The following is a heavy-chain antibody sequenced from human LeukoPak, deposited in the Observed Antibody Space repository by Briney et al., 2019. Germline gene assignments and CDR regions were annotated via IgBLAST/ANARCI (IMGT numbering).Heavy chain of an antibody. J-gene: IGHJ5*02. CDR3: ARDMGLGSSWFDP. CDR2: ISVYNGNT. V-gene: IGHV1-18*01. Sequence: ASVKVSCKASGYTFTSYGISWVRQAPGQGLEWMGWISVYNGNTNYAQKFQGRVTMNTDTMTTDTSTSTAYMELRSLRSDDTAVYYCARDMGLGSSWFDPWGQGTLVTVSS. D-gene: IGHD6-13*01. CDR1: GYTFTSYG.